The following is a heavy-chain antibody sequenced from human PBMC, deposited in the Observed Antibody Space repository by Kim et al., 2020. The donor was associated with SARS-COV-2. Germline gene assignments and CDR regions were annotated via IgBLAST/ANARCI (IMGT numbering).Heavy chain of an antibody. Sequence: GGSLRLSCAASGFTFSSYAMHWVRQAPGKGLEWVAVISYDGSNKYYADSVKGRFTISRDNSKNTLYLQMNSLRAEDTAVYYCARVGRYCSGGSCYSYYYGMDVWGQGTTVTVSS. CDR3: ARVGRYCSGGSCYSYYYGMDV. J-gene: IGHJ6*02. V-gene: IGHV3-30-3*01. D-gene: IGHD2-15*01. CDR2: ISYDGSNK. CDR1: GFTFSSYA.